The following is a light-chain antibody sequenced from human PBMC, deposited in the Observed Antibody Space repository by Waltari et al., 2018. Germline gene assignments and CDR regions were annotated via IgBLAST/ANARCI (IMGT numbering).Light chain of an antibody. V-gene: IGKV2-28*01. J-gene: IGKJ5*01. Sequence: DIVMTQSPLSLPVTPGEPASISCRSSQSLLHSNGYNYLVWYLQKPGQSPQLLIYLGYNRASGVPDRFSGSGSGTGFTLKISRVESEDVGVYYCMQALQTPPTFGQGTRLEIK. CDR3: MQALQTPPT. CDR2: LGY. CDR1: QSLLHSNGYNY.